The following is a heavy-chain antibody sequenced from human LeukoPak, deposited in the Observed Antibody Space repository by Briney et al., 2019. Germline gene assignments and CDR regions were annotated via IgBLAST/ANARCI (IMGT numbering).Heavy chain of an antibody. J-gene: IGHJ4*01. D-gene: IGHD4-17*01. CDR2: IYSGGST. CDR3: AVARDYAIAY. CDR1: GFTFSSNY. Sequence: PGGSLRLSCAASGFTFSSNYMTWVRQAPGKGLEWVSVIYSGGSTYYTDSVKGRFTISRDNSKNTLYLQMNSLRAEDTAVYYCAVARDYAIAYWGHGTLVTVSS. V-gene: IGHV3-53*01.